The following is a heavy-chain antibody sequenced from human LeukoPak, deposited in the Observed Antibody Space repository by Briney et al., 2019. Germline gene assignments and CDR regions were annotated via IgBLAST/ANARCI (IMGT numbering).Heavy chain of an antibody. CDR1: GFTVSSNY. Sequence: PGGSLRLSCAASGFTVSSNYMTWVRQAPGKGLEWVSVIYSADSTYYADSVKGRFTISRDSSKNTLYLQMNSLRAEDTAVYYCAKSRSGRTAFDYWGQGTLVTVSS. CDR2: IYSADST. J-gene: IGHJ4*02. D-gene: IGHD2-15*01. V-gene: IGHV3-53*01. CDR3: AKSRSGRTAFDY.